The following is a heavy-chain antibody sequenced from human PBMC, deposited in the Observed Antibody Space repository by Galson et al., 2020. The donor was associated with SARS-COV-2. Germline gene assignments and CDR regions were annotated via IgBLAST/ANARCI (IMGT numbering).Heavy chain of an antibody. J-gene: IGHJ4*02. D-gene: IGHD3-22*01. CDR3: ARYYYDSSGYYSSPIFDY. Sequence: SQTLSLTCTVSGGSISSYYWSWIRQPAGKGLEWIGRIYTSGSTNYNPSLKSRVTMSVDTSKNQFSLKLSSVTAADTAVYYCARYYYDSSGYYSSPIFDYWGQGTLVTVSS. V-gene: IGHV4-4*07. CDR2: IYTSGST. CDR1: GGSISSYY.